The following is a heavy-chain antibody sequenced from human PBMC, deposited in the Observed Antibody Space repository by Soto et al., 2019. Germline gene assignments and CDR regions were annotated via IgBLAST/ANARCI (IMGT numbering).Heavy chain of an antibody. J-gene: IGHJ5*02. CDR2: SSYSGTT. Sequence: WIWIRQPPGKGLEWIGYSSYSGTTFYSTSLKSRVTITVDTSKNLFSLNLSSVTAADTAIYYCARDSRRTVTTFNWLEPWGQGILVTVSS. D-gene: IGHD4-17*01. V-gene: IGHV4-30-4*01. CDR3: ARDSRRTVTTFNWLEP.